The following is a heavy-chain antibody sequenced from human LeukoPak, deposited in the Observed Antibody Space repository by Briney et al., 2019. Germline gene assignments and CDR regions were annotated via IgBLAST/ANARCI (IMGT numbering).Heavy chain of an antibody. CDR2: INPNSGGT. CDR1: VYTFTGYY. Sequence: ASVKVTFKASVYTFTGYYMHWVRQAPGQGLEWMGWINPNSGGTNYAQKFQGRVTMTRDTSISTAYMELSRLRSDDTAVYYCARDRADYYDSSGYCVWGQGTLVTVSS. J-gene: IGHJ4*02. V-gene: IGHV1-2*02. CDR3: ARDRADYYDSSGYCV. D-gene: IGHD3-22*01.